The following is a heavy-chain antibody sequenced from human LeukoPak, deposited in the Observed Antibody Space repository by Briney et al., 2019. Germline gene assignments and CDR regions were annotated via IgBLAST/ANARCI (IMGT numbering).Heavy chain of an antibody. Sequence: PSETLSLTCTVSGGSVSSGSYYWNWIRQPPGKGLEWIGYIYYSGSTNYNPSLKSRVTISVDTSKNPFSLKLSSVTAADTAVYYCARVGATSSYWGQGTLVTVSS. CDR3: ARVGATSSY. D-gene: IGHD1-26*01. J-gene: IGHJ4*02. V-gene: IGHV4-61*01. CDR1: GGSVSSGSYY. CDR2: IYYSGST.